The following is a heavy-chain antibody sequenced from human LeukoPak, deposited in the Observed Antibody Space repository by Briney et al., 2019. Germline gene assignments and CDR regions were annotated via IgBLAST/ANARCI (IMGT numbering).Heavy chain of an antibody. CDR1: GGSFSGLY. D-gene: IGHD2-8*02. J-gene: IGHJ4*02. CDR3: AGHHPRNTVDF. CDR2: INHSGST. V-gene: IGHV4-34*01. Sequence: SETLSLTCTVYGGSFSGLYWSWIRQFPGKGLEWIGEINHSGSTNYNPSLKSRVTISLDTSKNQFSLKLSSVTAADTAVYYCAGHHPRNTVDFWGQGTLVTVSS.